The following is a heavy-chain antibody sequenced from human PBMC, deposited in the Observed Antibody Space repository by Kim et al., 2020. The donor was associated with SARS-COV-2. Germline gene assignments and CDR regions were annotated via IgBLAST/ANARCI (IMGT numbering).Heavy chain of an antibody. V-gene: IGHV3-15*01. CDR2: IKSKTDGGTT. CDR1: GFTFSHAW. D-gene: IGHD3-10*01. Sequence: GGSLRLSCAASGFTFSHAWMSWVRQAPGKGLEWVGRIKSKTDGGTTDYAAPVKGRFTISRDHSKNTLYLQMNTLKTEDTAVYYCTTDVRFGVPHYWGQGTLVTVSS. J-gene: IGHJ4*02. CDR3: TTDVRFGVPHY.